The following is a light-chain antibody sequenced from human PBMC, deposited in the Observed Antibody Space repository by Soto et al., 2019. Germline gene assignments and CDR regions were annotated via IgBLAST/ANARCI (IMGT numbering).Light chain of an antibody. J-gene: IGKJ1*01. CDR1: RDISIN. CDR3: LQFNTWPRT. V-gene: IGKV3-15*01. CDR2: DAS. Sequence: EILMTQSPATLSVSPGERATLSCRSSRDISINLAWYQQKPGQAPRLLIYDASTRATGIPARFSGSGSGTEFTLTIGSLQSEDFAVYYCLQFNTWPRTFGQGTKVEI.